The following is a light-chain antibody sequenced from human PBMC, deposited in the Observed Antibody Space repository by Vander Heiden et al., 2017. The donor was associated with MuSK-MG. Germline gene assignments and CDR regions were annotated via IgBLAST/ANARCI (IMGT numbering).Light chain of an antibody. V-gene: IGKV3-20*01. J-gene: IGKJ1*01. CDR1: QSISNNY. CDR3: QPSKT. CDR2: GAS. Sequence: EIVLTQSPGALSLSPGERATLSCRASQSISNNYLAGDQQKPGQAPRLLLYGASSRATDIKDRFSGSGSGTDFTRTISRVEPDDFEGYDGQPSKTFGQGTKVEIK.